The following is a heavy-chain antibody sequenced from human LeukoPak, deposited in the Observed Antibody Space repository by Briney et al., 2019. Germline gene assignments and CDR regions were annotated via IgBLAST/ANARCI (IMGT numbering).Heavy chain of an antibody. CDR2: ISAYNGNT. Sequence: GASVKVSCKASGYTFTSYGISWVRQAPGQGLAWMGWISAYNGNTNYAQKLQGRVTMTTDTSTSTAYMELRSLRSDDTAVYYCASDPYYDFWSGSFNDYYGMDVWGQGTTVTVSS. J-gene: IGHJ6*02. D-gene: IGHD3-3*01. CDR1: GYTFTSYG. CDR3: ASDPYYDFWSGSFNDYYGMDV. V-gene: IGHV1-18*01.